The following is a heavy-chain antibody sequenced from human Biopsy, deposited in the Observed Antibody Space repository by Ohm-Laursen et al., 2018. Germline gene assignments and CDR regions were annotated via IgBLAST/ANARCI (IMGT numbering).Heavy chain of an antibody. V-gene: IGHV4-39*01. CDR1: GGSISSRNHY. CDR3: ARHSLDDFWSGAHYYFDY. J-gene: IGHJ4*02. D-gene: IGHD3-3*01. CDR2: VYYSGST. Sequence: SETLSLTCSVSGGSISSRNHYWGWLRRPPGKGLEWIGHVYYSGSTFYNSSLESRVTVSVDTSKNQFHLRLTSMSASDTAVYYCARHSLDDFWSGAHYYFDYWGLGTLVTVSS.